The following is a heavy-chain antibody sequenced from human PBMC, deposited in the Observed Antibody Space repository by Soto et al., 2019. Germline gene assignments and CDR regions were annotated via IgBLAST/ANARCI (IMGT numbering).Heavy chain of an antibody. CDR1: GYTFTSYG. CDR2: ISAYNGNT. J-gene: IGHJ4*02. V-gene: IGHV1-18*01. CDR3: ASGWFGEFVYYFDY. Sequence: ASVKVSCKASGYTFTSYGISWVRQAPGQGLEWMGWISAYNGNTNYAQKLQGRVTMTTDTSTSTAYMELRSLGSDDTAVYYCASGWFGEFVYYFDYWGQGALVTVSS. D-gene: IGHD3-10*01.